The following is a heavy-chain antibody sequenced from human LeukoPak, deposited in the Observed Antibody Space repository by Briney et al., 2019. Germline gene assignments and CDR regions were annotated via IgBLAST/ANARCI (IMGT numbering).Heavy chain of an antibody. CDR1: GYTFTDYF. CDR3: AREGGSGSRYYFDY. V-gene: IGHV1-2*02. D-gene: IGHD1-26*01. Sequence: ASVKVSCKASGYTFTDYFMHWVRQAPGQGLEWMGWINPNSGGTNFAQKFQGRVTMTRDTSISTAYMELSSLTSDDTAAYYCAREGGSGSRYYFDYWGQGTLVTVSS. CDR2: INPNSGGT. J-gene: IGHJ4*02.